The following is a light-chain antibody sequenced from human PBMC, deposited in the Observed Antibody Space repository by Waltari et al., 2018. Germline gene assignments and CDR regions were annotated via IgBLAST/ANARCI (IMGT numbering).Light chain of an antibody. Sequence: DIQMTQFPATLSASVGDRVTITCRASHYISRWLAWYQQKPGKAPKLLISKASNFQSGVPANFSGSGAGTEFTLTINSLLPDDFATYFCQHYHSPPYNCGQGTKLEIK. CDR1: HYISRW. CDR2: KAS. CDR3: QHYHSPPYN. V-gene: IGKV1-5*03. J-gene: IGKJ2*01.